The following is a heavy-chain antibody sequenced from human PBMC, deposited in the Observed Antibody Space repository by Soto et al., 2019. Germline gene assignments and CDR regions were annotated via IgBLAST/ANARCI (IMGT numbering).Heavy chain of an antibody. CDR1: GFTFSSYS. D-gene: IGHD2-2*01. CDR3: ARDHNVVVPFGGKGGYYYYYYMDV. J-gene: IGHJ6*03. V-gene: IGHV3-21*01. CDR2: ISSSSSYI. Sequence: GGSLRLSCAASGFTFSSYSMNWVRQAPGKGLEWVSSISSSSSYIYYADSVKGRFTISRDNAKNSLYLQMNSLRAEDTAVYYCARDHNVVVPFGGKGGYYYYYYMDVWGKGTTVTVSS.